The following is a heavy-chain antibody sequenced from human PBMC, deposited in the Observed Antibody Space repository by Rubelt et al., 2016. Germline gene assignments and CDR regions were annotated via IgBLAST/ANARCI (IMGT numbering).Heavy chain of an antibody. CDR2: IIPILGIA. Sequence: APGQGLEWMGRIIPILGIANYAQKFQGRVTITADESTSTAYMELSSLRSEDTAVYYCARLSITIFGVVVYYYGMDVWGQGTTVTVSS. D-gene: IGHD3-3*01. CDR3: ARLSITIFGVVVYYYGMDV. J-gene: IGHJ6*02. V-gene: IGHV1-69*02.